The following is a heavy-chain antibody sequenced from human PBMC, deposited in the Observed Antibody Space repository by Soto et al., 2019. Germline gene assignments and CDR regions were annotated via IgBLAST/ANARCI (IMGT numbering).Heavy chain of an antibody. V-gene: IGHV3-21*01. D-gene: IGHD2-2*01. CDR1: GFTFSGYT. Sequence: EVQLMESGGALVKPGGSLRLSCAASGFTFSGYTMNWVRQAPGKGLEWVSSISSTSPYISYADSVKGRFTISRDNANNSLSLQMNSLRAEDTAVYYCPRGGAAISGTPEWFDPWGQGTLVTLSS. CDR2: ISSTSPYI. J-gene: IGHJ5*02. CDR3: PRGGAAISGTPEWFDP.